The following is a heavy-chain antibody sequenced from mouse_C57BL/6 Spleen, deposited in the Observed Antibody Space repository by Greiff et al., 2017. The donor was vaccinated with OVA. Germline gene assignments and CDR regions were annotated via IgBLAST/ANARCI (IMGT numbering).Heavy chain of an antibody. J-gene: IGHJ2*01. V-gene: IGHV1-53*01. CDR1: GYTFTSYW. Sequence: VQLEQPGTELVKPGASVKLSCKASGYTFTSYWMHWVKQRPGQGLEWIGNINPSNGGTNYNEKFKSKATLTVDKSSSTAYMQLSSLTSEDSAVYYCARPGSSYAYFDYWGQGTTLTVSS. CDR2: INPSNGGT. CDR3: ARPGSSYAYFDY. D-gene: IGHD1-1*01.